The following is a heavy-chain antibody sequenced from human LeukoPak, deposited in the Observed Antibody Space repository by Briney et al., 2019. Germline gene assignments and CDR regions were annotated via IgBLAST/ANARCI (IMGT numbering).Heavy chain of an antibody. CDR3: ARALNPYSSSWYVDY. V-gene: IGHV1-18*01. D-gene: IGHD6-13*01. Sequence: ASVKVSCKASGYTFTSYGISWVRQAPGQGLEWMGWISAYNGNTNYAQKLQGRVTMTTDTSTSTAYMELRSLRSDDTAVYYCARALNPYSSSWYVDYWGQGTLVTVSS. CDR1: GYTFTSYG. CDR2: ISAYNGNT. J-gene: IGHJ4*02.